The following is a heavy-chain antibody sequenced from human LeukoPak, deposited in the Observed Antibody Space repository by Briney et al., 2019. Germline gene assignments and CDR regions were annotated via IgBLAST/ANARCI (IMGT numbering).Heavy chain of an antibody. D-gene: IGHD3-10*01. CDR2: IYSGGST. Sequence: GGSLRLSCAASGFTVSSNYMSWVRQAPGKGLEWVSVIYSGGSTYYADSVKGRFTISRDNSKNTLYLQMNSLRAEDTAVYYCARVRYYGSGSYGNWFDPWGQGTLVTVSS. J-gene: IGHJ5*02. CDR1: GFTVSSNY. CDR3: ARVRYYGSGSYGNWFDP. V-gene: IGHV3-53*01.